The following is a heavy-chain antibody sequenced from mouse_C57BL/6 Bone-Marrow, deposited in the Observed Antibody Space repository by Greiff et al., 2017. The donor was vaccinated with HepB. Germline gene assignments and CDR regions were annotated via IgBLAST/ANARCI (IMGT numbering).Heavy chain of an antibody. D-gene: IGHD1-1*01. J-gene: IGHJ3*01. CDR2: INPYNGGT. CDR1: GYTFTDYY. V-gene: IGHV1-19*01. Sequence: EVQLQQSGPVLVKPGASVKMSCKASGYTFTDYYMNWVKQSHGKSLEWIGVINPYNGGTSYNQKFKGKATLTVDKSSSTAYMELNSLTSEDSAVYYCAYYYGSSFFAYWGQGTLVTVSA. CDR3: AYYYGSSFFAY.